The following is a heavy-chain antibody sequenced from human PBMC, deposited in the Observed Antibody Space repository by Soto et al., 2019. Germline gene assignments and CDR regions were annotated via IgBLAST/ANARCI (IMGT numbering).Heavy chain of an antibody. Sequence: ASVKVSCKASGYTFTSYAMHWVRQAPGQRLEWMGWINAGNGNTKYSQKFQGRVTITWDTSASTAYMELSSLRSEDTAVYYCASQWLSSPYYGMDVWGQGTTVTVSS. V-gene: IGHV1-3*01. CDR2: INAGNGNT. D-gene: IGHD5-12*01. J-gene: IGHJ6*02. CDR3: ASQWLSSPYYGMDV. CDR1: GYTFTSYA.